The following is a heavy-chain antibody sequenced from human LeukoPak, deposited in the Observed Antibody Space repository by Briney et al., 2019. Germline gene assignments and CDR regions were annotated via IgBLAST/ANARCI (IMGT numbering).Heavy chain of an antibody. J-gene: IGHJ4*02. CDR2: IYYSGST. V-gene: IGHV4-39*01. D-gene: IGHD3-9*01. CDR1: GFTFSSYA. CDR3: ARQLAGLRYFDWLLEGHFDY. Sequence: GSLRLSCAASGFTFSSYAMSWVRQPPGKGLEWIGSIYYSGSTYYNPSLKSRVTISVDTSKNQFSLKLSSVTAADTAVYYCARQLAGLRYFDWLLEGHFDYWGQGTLVTVSS.